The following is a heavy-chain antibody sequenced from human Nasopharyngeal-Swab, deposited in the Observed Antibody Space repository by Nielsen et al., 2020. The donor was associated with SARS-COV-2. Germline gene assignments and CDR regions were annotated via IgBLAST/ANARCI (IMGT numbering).Heavy chain of an antibody. Sequence: SETLSLTCAVYGGSFSAYDWSWIRQPPGKGQEWIGEINHSGNTNYNPSLKSRVTISLDTSKNQFSLKLSSVTAADTAVYYCARGVAGVSMIVVVLTGGSYHFDYWGQGTLVTVSS. CDR2: INHSGNT. D-gene: IGHD3-22*01. J-gene: IGHJ4*02. V-gene: IGHV4-34*01. CDR3: ARGVAGVSMIVVVLTGGSYHFDY. CDR1: GGSFSAYD.